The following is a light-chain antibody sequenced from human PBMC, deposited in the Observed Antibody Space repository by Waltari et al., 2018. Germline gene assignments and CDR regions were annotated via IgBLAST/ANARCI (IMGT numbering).Light chain of an antibody. CDR1: QSISKY. V-gene: IGKV3-20*01. Sequence: DILLTQSPGTLSLSLGERATLTCRASQSISKYLAWYQQKPGKAPRLLIYAASNIATGVPSRFSGSGSGTEFSLTISRLQPEDFAVYYCQHHVSLPGTFGQGTKVEIK. CDR2: AAS. CDR3: QHHVSLPGT. J-gene: IGKJ1*01.